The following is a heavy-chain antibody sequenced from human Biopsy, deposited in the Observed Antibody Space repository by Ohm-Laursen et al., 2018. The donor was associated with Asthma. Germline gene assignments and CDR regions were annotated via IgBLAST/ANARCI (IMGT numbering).Heavy chain of an antibody. CDR3: AKERYYDFWSGYPI. CDR1: GFSFNSYG. V-gene: IGHV3-30*18. CDR2: MSFDGRQT. Sequence: SLRLSCAASGFSFNSYGMHWVRQAPGKGLEWVAVMSFDGRQTYYADSVKGRFTISRDNSKNTPYLQMNSLRAEDTAVYYCAKERYYDFWSGYPIWGQGAMVTVSS. J-gene: IGHJ3*02. D-gene: IGHD3-3*01.